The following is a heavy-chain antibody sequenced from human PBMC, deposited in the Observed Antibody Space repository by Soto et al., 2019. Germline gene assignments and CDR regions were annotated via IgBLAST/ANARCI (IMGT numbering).Heavy chain of an antibody. CDR3: ARDYSSGWYDAFDI. Sequence: GSLRLSCAASGFTFSSYAMHWVRQAPGKGLEWVAVISYDGSNKYYADSVKGRFTISRDNSKNTLYLQMNSLRAEDTAVYYCARDYSSGWYDAFDIWGQGTMVTVS. V-gene: IGHV3-30-3*01. J-gene: IGHJ3*02. CDR2: ISYDGSNK. CDR1: GFTFSSYA. D-gene: IGHD6-19*01.